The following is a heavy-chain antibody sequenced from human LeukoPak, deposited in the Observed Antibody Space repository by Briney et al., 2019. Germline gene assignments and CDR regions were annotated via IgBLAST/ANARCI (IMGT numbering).Heavy chain of an antibody. D-gene: IGHD5-18*01. J-gene: IGHJ4*02. V-gene: IGHV3-74*01. CDR3: AIGGGYSYGQPFDY. Sequence: PGVSLRLSCAASGFTFSSYWMHWVRQAPGKGLVWVSRINSDGRRTSYADSVKGRFTISRDNAKNTLYLQMNSLRAEDTAVYYCAIGGGYSYGQPFDYWGQGTLVTVSS. CDR1: GFTFSSYW. CDR2: INSDGRRT.